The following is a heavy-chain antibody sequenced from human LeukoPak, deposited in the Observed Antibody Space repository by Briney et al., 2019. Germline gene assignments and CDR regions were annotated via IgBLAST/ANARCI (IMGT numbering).Heavy chain of an antibody. CDR2: IYASGST. CDR1: GGSISSYY. V-gene: IGHV4-4*07. J-gene: IGHJ4*02. Sequence: SETLSLTCTISGGSISSYYWSWIRRPAGKGLEWIGRIYASGSTNYNPSLKSRVIMSVDTSNNQFSLKLSSVTAADTAVYYCARKRKGAYDFDYWGQGTRVTVSS. D-gene: IGHD3-16*01. CDR3: ARKRKGAYDFDY.